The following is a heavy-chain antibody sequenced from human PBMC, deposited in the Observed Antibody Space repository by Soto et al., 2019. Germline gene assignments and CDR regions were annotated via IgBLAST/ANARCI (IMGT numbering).Heavy chain of an antibody. V-gene: IGHV1-18*01. Sequence: QVQLVQSGAEVKKPGASVKVSCKASGYTFTSYGISWVRQAPGQGLEWMGWISAYNGNTNYAQKPKGRVPMTTETSTRTAYMELRSLSSDDTAVYYCAGEFLLDYWGQEPLVTVSS. J-gene: IGHJ4*02. CDR2: ISAYNGNT. CDR3: AGEFLLDY. CDR1: GYTFTSYG.